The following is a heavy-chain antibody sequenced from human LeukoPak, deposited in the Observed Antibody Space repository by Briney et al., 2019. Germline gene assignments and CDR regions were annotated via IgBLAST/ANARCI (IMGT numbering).Heavy chain of an antibody. CDR2: ISSSSSTI. V-gene: IGHV3-48*02. CDR3: ARDRGGILRFLEWRSCFDY. J-gene: IGHJ4*02. CDR1: GFTFSSYS. D-gene: IGHD3-3*01. Sequence: PGGSLRLSCAASGFTFSSYSMNWVRQAPGKGLEWVSYISSSSSTIYYADSVKGRFTISRDNAKNSLYLQMNSLRDEDTAVYYCARDRGGILRFLEWRSCFDYWGQGTLVTVSS.